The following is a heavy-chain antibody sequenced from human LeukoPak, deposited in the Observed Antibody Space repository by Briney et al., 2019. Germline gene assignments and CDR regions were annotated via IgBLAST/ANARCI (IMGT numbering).Heavy chain of an antibody. CDR2: IKQDGSEK. CDR3: AREGVTAAADY. Sequence: PGGSLRLSCAASGYTFSSYWMSWVRRAPGKGLEWVANIKQDGSEKYYVDSVKGRFTISRDNAKNSLYLQLNSLRAEDTAMYYCAREGVTAAADYWGQGTLVTVSS. CDR1: GYTFSSYW. J-gene: IGHJ4*02. V-gene: IGHV3-7*01. D-gene: IGHD6-13*01.